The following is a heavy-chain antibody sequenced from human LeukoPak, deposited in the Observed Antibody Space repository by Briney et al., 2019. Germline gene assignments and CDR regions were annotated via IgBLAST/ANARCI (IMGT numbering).Heavy chain of an antibody. CDR3: ARQAVDYYYGMDV. D-gene: IGHD6-25*01. CDR2: IYPRDSDT. J-gene: IGHJ6*02. Sequence: GESLKISCKGSGYSVTSYWIGWVRQMPGKGLEWMGIIYPRDSDTRYSPSFQGQVTISADKSINTAYLQWSSLKASDTAMYYCARQAVDYYYGMDVWGQGTTVTVSS. V-gene: IGHV5-51*01. CDR1: GYSVTSYW.